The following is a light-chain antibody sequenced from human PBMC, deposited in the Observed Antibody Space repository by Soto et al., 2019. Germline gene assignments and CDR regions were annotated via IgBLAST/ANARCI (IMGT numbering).Light chain of an antibody. CDR3: QQYNDRLWT. V-gene: IGKV3-15*01. CDR2: GAS. J-gene: IGKJ1*01. Sequence: EIVMTQSPATLSMSPGERATLSCRASQSISSNLACYQQKPGQAPRLLIYGASNRATGIPARFSASGSGTEFTVTISSLQSEDFAVYYFQQYNDRLWTFGQGTKLEIK. CDR1: QSISSN.